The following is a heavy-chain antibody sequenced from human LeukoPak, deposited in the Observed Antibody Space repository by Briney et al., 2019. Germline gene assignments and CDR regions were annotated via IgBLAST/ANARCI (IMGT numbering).Heavy chain of an antibody. J-gene: IGHJ6*03. D-gene: IGHD3-3*01. CDR1: GVTISSNY. CDR2: IYSGGSA. CDR3: ARSSGFWSGYGIYYYYYMDV. Sequence: GGSLRLSCAASGVTISSNYMSWVRQATGKGLEWVSVIYSGGSAYYADSVKGRFTISRDNSKNTLYLQMNSLRAEDTAVYYCARSSGFWSGYGIYYYYYMDVWGKGTTVTVSS. V-gene: IGHV3-66*02.